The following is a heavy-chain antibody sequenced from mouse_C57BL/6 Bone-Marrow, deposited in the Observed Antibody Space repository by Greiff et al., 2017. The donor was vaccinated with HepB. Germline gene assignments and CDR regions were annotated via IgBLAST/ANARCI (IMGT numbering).Heavy chain of an antibody. CDR2: IYPRSGNT. CDR1: GYTFTSYG. Sequence: VHLVESGAELARPGASVKLSCKASGYTFTSYGISWVKQRTGQGLEWIGEIYPRSGNTYYNEKFKGKATLTADKSSSTAYMELRSLTSEDSAVYFCARTYYDYDKGFAYWGQGTLVTVSA. V-gene: IGHV1-81*01. J-gene: IGHJ3*01. D-gene: IGHD2-4*01. CDR3: ARTYYDYDKGFAY.